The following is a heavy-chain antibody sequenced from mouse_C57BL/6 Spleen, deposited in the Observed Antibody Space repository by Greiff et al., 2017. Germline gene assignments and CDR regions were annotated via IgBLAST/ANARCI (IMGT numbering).Heavy chain of an antibody. CDR3: AIYYGYDGDFDV. V-gene: IGHV1-69*01. CDR1: GYTFTSYW. CDR2: IDPSDSYT. D-gene: IGHD2-2*01. J-gene: IGHJ1*03. Sequence: QVQLQQPGAELVMPGASVKLSCKASGYTFTSYWMHWVKQRPGQGLEWIGEIDPSDSYTNYNQKFKGKSTLTVDKSSSTAYMQLSSLTSEDSAVYYCAIYYGYDGDFDVWGTGTTVTVSS.